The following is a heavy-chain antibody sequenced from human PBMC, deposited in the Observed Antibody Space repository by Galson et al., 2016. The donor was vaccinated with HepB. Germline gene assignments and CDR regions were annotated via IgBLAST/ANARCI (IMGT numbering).Heavy chain of an antibody. CDR1: GLTFSRYG. J-gene: IGHJ5*02. CDR3: ATLVTSDSWYGSIDP. V-gene: IGHV3-30*03. Sequence: SLRLSCAASGLTFSRYGMHWVRQAPGKGLQWVALISYDASRKYYADSVKGRFTISRDNSKNTLFLQMSSLRPEDTAVYYCATLVTSDSWYGSIDPWGQGTLVTVSS. D-gene: IGHD6-13*01. CDR2: ISYDASRK.